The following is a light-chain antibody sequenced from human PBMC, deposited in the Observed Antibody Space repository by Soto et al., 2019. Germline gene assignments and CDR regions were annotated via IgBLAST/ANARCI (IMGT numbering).Light chain of an antibody. CDR1: SSNIGAGYA. V-gene: IGLV1-40*01. J-gene: IGLJ1*01. CDR2: GNN. Sequence: QSVLTQPPSESGAPGQRVTISCTGSSSNIGAGYAVHWFQQLPGIAPKLLIFGNNNRPSGVPDRFSGSKSGTSASLAITGLQAEDEGDYYCQSFVRGPSGVYVFGIGIKVTVL. CDR3: QSFVRGPSGVYV.